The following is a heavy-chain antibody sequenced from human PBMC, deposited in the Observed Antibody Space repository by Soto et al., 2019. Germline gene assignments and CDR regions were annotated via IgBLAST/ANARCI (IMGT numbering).Heavy chain of an antibody. D-gene: IGHD5-12*01. V-gene: IGHV1-2*04. Sequence: QVQLVQSGAEVKKPGASVKVSCKASGYTFTAYYMHGVRQAPGQGLEWMGWINPNSGATNYSQKIHAWVTMTSDTSISTAYMELSRLRSDDTAVYYCARSTDIVAKMGDYGMEDWGQGTTVTVSS. CDR2: INPNSGAT. J-gene: IGHJ6*02. CDR3: ARSTDIVAKMGDYGMED. CDR1: GYTFTAYY.